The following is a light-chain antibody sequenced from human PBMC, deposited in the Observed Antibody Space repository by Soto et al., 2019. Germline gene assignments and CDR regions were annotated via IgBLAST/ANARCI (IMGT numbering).Light chain of an antibody. CDR3: QQYGSSLST. CDR1: QSVSSSY. CDR2: GAS. J-gene: IGKJ5*01. V-gene: IGKV3-20*01. Sequence: AVSQGAIAMSLSPGERATLSCRASQSVSSSYLAWYQQKPGQAPRLLIYGASSRATGIPDRFSGSGSGTGFTLTISRLEPEDFAVYYCQQYGSSLSTFGQGTQLEIK.